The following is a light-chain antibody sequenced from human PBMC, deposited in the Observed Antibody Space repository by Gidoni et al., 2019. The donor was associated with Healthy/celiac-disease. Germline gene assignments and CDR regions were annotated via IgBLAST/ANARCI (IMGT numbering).Light chain of an antibody. CDR3: MQALQTFT. V-gene: IGKV2-28*01. CDR2: LGS. J-gene: IGKJ3*01. Sequence: DIVMTHSPLSLPVTPVEPASISCRSSQSLLHSNGYNYLDWYLQKPGQSPQLLIYLGSNRASGVTDRVSGSGSGTDFTLKISRVEDEDVGVYYCMQALQTFTFGPGTKVDIK. CDR1: QSLLHSNGYNY.